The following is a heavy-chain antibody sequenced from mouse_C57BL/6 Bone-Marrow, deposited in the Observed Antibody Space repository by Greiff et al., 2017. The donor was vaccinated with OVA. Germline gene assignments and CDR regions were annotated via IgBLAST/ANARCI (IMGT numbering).Heavy chain of an antibody. Sequence: EVQLMESGGGLVQPGGSLKLSCAASGFTFSDYGMAWVRQAPRKGPEWVAFISNLAYSIYYADTVTGRFTISRENAKNTLYLEMSSLRSEDTAMYYCERRDYYGSSYDWYFDVWGTGTTVTVAS. V-gene: IGHV5-15*01. J-gene: IGHJ1*03. CDR1: GFTFSDYG. CDR2: ISNLAYSI. D-gene: IGHD1-1*01. CDR3: ERRDYYGSSYDWYFDV.